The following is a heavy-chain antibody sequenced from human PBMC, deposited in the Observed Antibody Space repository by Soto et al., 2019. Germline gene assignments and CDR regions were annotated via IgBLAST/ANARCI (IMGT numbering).Heavy chain of an antibody. V-gene: IGHV4-34*01. CDR2: INHSGST. CDR3: ARVFSSSWYTPWNWFDP. Sequence: SETLSLTCAVYGGSFSGYCWSWIRQPPGKGLEWIGEINHSGSTNYNPSLKSRVTISVDTSKNQFSLKLSSVTAADTAVYYCARVFSSSWYTPWNWFDPWGQGTLVTVS. D-gene: IGHD6-13*01. J-gene: IGHJ5*02. CDR1: GGSFSGYC.